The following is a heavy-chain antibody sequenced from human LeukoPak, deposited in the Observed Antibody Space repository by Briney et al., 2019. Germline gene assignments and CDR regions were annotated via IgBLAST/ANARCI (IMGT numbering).Heavy chain of an antibody. Sequence: GGSLRLSCAASGFTFSSYAMHWVRQAPGKGLEWVAVISYDGSNKYYADSVKGRFTISRDNSKNTLYLQMNGLRAEDTAVYYCARSNYDFWSGYYTALYYFDYWGQGTLVTVSS. CDR1: GFTFSSYA. V-gene: IGHV3-30-3*01. CDR2: ISYDGSNK. J-gene: IGHJ4*02. D-gene: IGHD3-3*01. CDR3: ARSNYDFWSGYYTALYYFDY.